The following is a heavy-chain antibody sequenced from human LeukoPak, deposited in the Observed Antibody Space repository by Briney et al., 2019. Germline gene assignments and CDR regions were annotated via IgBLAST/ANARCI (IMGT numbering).Heavy chain of an antibody. D-gene: IGHD4-23*01. CDR2: IYYSGST. CDR1: GGSISSYY. Sequence: SETLSLTCTVSGGSISSYYWSWIRQPPGKGLEWIGYIYYSGSTNYNPSLKSRVTISVDTSKNQFSLKLSSVTAADTAVYYCASLGGEVVTPGYWGQGTLVTVSS. V-gene: IGHV4-59*12. CDR3: ASLGGEVVTPGY. J-gene: IGHJ4*02.